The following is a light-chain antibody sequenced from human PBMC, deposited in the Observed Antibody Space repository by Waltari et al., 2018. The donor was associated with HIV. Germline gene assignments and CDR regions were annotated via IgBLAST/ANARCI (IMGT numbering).Light chain of an antibody. CDR1: SSNIGAGYD. J-gene: IGLJ2*01. Sequence: QSVLTQPPSVSGAPGQRVTISCTGSSSNIGAGYDVHWYQQLPGTAPKLLSYGNSNRPSGVPDRFSGSKSGTSASLAITGLQAEDEADYYCQSYDSSLSLVVFGGGTKLTVL. CDR3: QSYDSSLSLVV. V-gene: IGLV1-40*01. CDR2: GNS.